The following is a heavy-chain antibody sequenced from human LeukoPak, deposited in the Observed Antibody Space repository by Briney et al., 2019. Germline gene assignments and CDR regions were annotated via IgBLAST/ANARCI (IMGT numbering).Heavy chain of an antibody. CDR2: ISAYNGNT. CDR1: GYTFTSYS. CDR3: ARVGGDYGMDV. V-gene: IGHV1-18*01. Sequence: ASVKVSCKASGYTFTSYSITWVRQAPGQGLEWMGWISAYNGNTNYAQKLQGRVTVTTDTSTSTVYMELRSLRSDDTAVYYCARVGGDYGMDVWGLGTTVTASS. D-gene: IGHD4-17*01. J-gene: IGHJ6*02.